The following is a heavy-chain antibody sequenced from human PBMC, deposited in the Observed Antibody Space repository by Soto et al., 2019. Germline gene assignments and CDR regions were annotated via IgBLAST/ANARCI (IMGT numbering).Heavy chain of an antibody. CDR1: GFTFSSYG. V-gene: IGHV3-33*01. CDR3: ARDPWIYYDYVWGSYPSGYYYGMDV. CDR2: IWYDGSNK. J-gene: IGHJ6*02. D-gene: IGHD3-16*02. Sequence: LRLSCAASGFTFSSYGMHWVRQAPGKGLEWVAVIWYDGSNKYYADSVKGRFTISRDNSKNTLYLQMNSLRAEDTAVYYCARDPWIYYDYVWGSYPSGYYYGMDVWGQGTTVTVSS.